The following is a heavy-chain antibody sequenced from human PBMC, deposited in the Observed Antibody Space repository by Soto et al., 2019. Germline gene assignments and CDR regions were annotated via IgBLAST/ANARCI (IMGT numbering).Heavy chain of an antibody. Sequence: SVKVSCKASGGTFSSYAISWVRQAPGQGLEWMGGVIPIFGTANYAQKFQGRVTITADESTSTAYMELSSLRSEDTAVYYCARNNGSDYYDSSGYYLSYYYGMDVGGQGTTVTVSS. V-gene: IGHV1-69*13. J-gene: IGHJ6*02. CDR3: ARNNGSDYYDSSGYYLSYYYGMDV. CDR2: VIPIFGTA. CDR1: GGTFSSYA. D-gene: IGHD3-22*01.